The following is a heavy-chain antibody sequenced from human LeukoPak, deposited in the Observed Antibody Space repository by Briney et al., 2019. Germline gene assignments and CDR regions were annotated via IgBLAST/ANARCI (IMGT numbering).Heavy chain of an antibody. CDR2: IYYSGST. CDR1: GGSISSSSYY. J-gene: IGHJ6*03. Sequence: PSETLSLTCTVSGGSISSSSYYWGWIRQPPGKGLEWIGSIYYSGSTYYNPSLKSRVTISVDTSKNQFSLKLSSVTAADTAVYYCARSYDFWSGWLPYMDVWGKGTTVTVSS. V-gene: IGHV4-39*07. D-gene: IGHD3-3*01. CDR3: ARSYDFWSGWLPYMDV.